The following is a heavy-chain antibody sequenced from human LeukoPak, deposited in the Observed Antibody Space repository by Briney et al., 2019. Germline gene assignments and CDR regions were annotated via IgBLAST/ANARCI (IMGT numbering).Heavy chain of an antibody. J-gene: IGHJ5*02. CDR1: GGSFSGYY. CDR3: ARGWFDP. Sequence: PSETLSLTCAVYGGSFSGYYWSWIRQPPGKGLEWIGEINHSGSTNYNPFLKSRVTISVDTSKNQFSLKLSSVTAADTAVYYCARGWFDPWGQGTLVIVSS. V-gene: IGHV4-34*01. CDR2: INHSGST.